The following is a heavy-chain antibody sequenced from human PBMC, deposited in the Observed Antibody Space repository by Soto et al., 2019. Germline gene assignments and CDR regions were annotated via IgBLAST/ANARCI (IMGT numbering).Heavy chain of an antibody. CDR3: ARDGYSSGWYSN. CDR1: GGSIRNDY. Sequence: QWQLQESGPGLVKPSETPSLTCTVSGGSIRNDYWSWIRQPPGKGLEWIGHIFHSGNINYNPSLKSRVTISVDTSKNQFSLNLSSVTAADTAVYYCARDGYSSGWYSNWGQGTLVTVSS. V-gene: IGHV4-59*01. CDR2: IFHSGNI. J-gene: IGHJ4*02. D-gene: IGHD6-13*01.